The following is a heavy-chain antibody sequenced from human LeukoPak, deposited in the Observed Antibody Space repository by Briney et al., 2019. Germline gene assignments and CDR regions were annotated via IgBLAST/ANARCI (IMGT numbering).Heavy chain of an antibody. CDR2: IYYSGST. CDR1: GGSISSSSYY. Sequence: SETLSLTCTVSGGSISSSSYYWGWIRQPPGKGLEWIGSIYYSGSTYYNPSLKSRVTISVDTSKNQFSLKLSSVTAADTAVYYRARIPSGYCSSTSCYTFTGFTDLYYFDYWGQGTLVTVSS. J-gene: IGHJ4*02. D-gene: IGHD2-2*02. CDR3: ARIPSGYCSSTSCYTFTGFTDLYYFDY. V-gene: IGHV4-39*01.